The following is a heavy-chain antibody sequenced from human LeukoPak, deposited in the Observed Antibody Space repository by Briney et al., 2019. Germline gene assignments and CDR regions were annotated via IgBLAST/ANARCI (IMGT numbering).Heavy chain of an antibody. D-gene: IGHD3-22*01. CDR1: GGTFSSYA. J-gene: IGHJ4*02. CDR3: ARVFLGGYYDSSGFSGYFDY. V-gene: IGHV1-69*13. Sequence: ASVKVSCKASGGTFSSYAISWVRQAPGQGLEWMGGIIPIFGTANYAQKFQGRVTITADESTSTAYMELSSLRSEDTAVYYCARVFLGGYYDSSGFSGYFDYWGQGTLATVSS. CDR2: IIPIFGTA.